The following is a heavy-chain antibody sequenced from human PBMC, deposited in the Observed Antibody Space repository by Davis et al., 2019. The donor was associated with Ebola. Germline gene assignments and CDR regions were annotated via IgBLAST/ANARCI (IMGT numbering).Heavy chain of an antibody. CDR1: GGSISSSNW. CDR3: ARAGEGWLQLPDY. J-gene: IGHJ4*02. V-gene: IGHV4-4*02. D-gene: IGHD5-24*01. CDR2: IYHSGST. Sequence: SETLSLTCAVSGGSISSSNWWSWVRQPPGKGLEWIGEIYHSGSTNYNPSLKSRVTISVDKSKNQFSLKLSSVTAADTAVYYCARAGEGWLQLPDYWGQGTLVTVSS.